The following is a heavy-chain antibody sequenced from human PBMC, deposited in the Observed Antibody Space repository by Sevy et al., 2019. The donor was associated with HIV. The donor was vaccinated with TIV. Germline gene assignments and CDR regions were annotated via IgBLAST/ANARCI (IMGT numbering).Heavy chain of an antibody. CDR2: ISGSGGST. J-gene: IGHJ3*02. CDR1: GFTFSSYA. V-gene: IGHV3-23*01. CDR3: AKRYCSSTSCYNSDAFDI. Sequence: GGSLRLSCAASGFTFSSYAMSWVRQAPGKGLEWVSAISGSGGSTYYADSVKGRFTISRDNSKNTLYLQMNSLRAEDTAVYHCAKRYCSSTSCYNSDAFDIWGQGTMVTVSS. D-gene: IGHD2-2*02.